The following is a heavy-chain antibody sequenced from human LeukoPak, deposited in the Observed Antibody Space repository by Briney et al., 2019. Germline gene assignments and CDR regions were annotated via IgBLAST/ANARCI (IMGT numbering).Heavy chain of an antibody. CDR3: ARDGAVASTVVDY. CDR2: ISSSSSYT. J-gene: IGHJ4*02. V-gene: IGHV3-11*06. Sequence: KPGGSLRLSCAASGFTFSDYYMSWIRQAPGKGLEWVSYISSSSSYTNYADSVKGRFTISRDNAKNSLYLQMNGLRAEDTAVYYCARDGAVASTVVDYWGQGTLVTVSS. D-gene: IGHD6-19*01. CDR1: GFTFSDYY.